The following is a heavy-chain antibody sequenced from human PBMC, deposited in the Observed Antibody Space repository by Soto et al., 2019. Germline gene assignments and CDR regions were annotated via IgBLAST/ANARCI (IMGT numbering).Heavy chain of an antibody. Sequence: EVQLVESGGGLVQPGGSLRLSCAASGFTFSSYWMSWVRKAPGKGLEWVANIKQEGSEKYSVDSVKGRFTISRDNATNSVYLQMNSLRAEDTAVYYCARALEEWLVLDYWGQGTLVTVAS. V-gene: IGHV3-7*01. CDR3: ARALEEWLVLDY. CDR2: IKQEGSEK. D-gene: IGHD6-19*01. CDR1: GFTFSSYW. J-gene: IGHJ4*02.